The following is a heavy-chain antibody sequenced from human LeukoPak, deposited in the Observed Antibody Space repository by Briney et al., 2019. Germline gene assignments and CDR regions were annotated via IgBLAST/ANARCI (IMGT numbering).Heavy chain of an antibody. V-gene: IGHV4-34*01. CDR3: ASGSANWFDP. CDR2: INHSGST. CDR1: GGSFSGYY. J-gene: IGHJ5*02. Sequence: SETLSLTCAVYGGSFSGYYWSWIRRPPGKGLEWIGEINHSGSTNYNPSLKSRVTISVDTSKKQFSLKLSSVTAADTAVYYCASGSANWFDPWGQGTRVTVSS.